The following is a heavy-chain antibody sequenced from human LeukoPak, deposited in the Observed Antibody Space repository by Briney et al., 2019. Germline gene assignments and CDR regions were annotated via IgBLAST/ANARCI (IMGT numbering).Heavy chain of an antibody. CDR2: IWYDGYNK. Sequence: GRSLRLSCAASAFIFSNYGMHWVRQAPGKGLEWVAGIWYDGYNKFYADSAKGRFTISRDNSKNTLYLQMSSLRAEDTALYYCARVSHYGSCYYYTLAYWGQGSLVTVSS. CDR1: AFIFSNYG. J-gene: IGHJ4*02. V-gene: IGHV3-33*01. CDR3: ARVSHYGSCYYYTLAY. D-gene: IGHD3-10*01.